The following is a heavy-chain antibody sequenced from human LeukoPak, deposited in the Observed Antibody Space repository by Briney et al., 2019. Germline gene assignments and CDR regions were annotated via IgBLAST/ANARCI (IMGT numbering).Heavy chain of an antibody. CDR3: ARRASQWLDAFDI. V-gene: IGHV3-11*01. D-gene: IGHD6-19*01. CDR2: ISSSGSTI. Sequence: GGSLRLSCAASGFTFSDYYMSWIRQAPGKGLEWVSYISSSGSTIYYADSVKGRFTISRDNAKNSLYLQMNSLRAEDTAVYYCARRASQWLDAFDIWGQGTMVTVSS. CDR1: GFTFSDYY. J-gene: IGHJ3*02.